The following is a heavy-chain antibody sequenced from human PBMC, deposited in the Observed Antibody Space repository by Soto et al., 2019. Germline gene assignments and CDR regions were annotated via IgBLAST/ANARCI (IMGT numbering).Heavy chain of an antibody. Sequence: QVQLVESGGGVVQPGRSLRLSCAASGFTFSSYGMHWVRQAPGKGLEWISLISHDGSNRYYADSVKGRFTISRDNYNNTLFLQLNSLRPEDTAMYYCFGNLFWRGYWGQGALVTVSS. V-gene: IGHV3-30*03. CDR2: ISHDGSNR. J-gene: IGHJ4*02. D-gene: IGHD3-16*01. CDR3: FGNLFWRGY. CDR1: GFTFSSYG.